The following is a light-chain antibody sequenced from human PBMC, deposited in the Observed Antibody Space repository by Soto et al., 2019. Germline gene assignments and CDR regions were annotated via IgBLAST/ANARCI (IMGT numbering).Light chain of an antibody. V-gene: IGLV2-14*03. CDR3: RSFTSNRIYV. Sequence: QSVLTQPTSASGSPGQSITISCTGNHNDIGTYDYVSWYQQHPGRAPRLLIHGVTTRPSGISGRFSASKSGLTASLTISGIQPEDEADYYCRSFTSNRIYVFAHGTKVTVL. CDR2: GVT. J-gene: IGLJ1*01. CDR1: HNDIGTYDY.